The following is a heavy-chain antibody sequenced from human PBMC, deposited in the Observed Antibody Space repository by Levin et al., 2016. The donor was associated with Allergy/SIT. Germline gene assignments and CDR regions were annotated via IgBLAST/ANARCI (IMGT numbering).Heavy chain of an antibody. Sequence: WIRQPPGKGLEWIGYIYYSGSTYYNPSLKSRVTISVDTSKNQFSLKLSSVTAADTAVYYCARLYGSGSYLYMDVWGQGTTVTVSS. J-gene: IGHJ6*02. D-gene: IGHD3-10*01. V-gene: IGHV4-31*02. CDR3: ARLYGSGSYLYMDV. CDR2: IYYSGST.